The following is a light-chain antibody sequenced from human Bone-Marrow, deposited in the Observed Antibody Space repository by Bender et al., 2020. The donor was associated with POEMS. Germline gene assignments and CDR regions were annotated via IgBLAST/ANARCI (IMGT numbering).Light chain of an antibody. CDR2: DVS. Sequence: QSALTQPASVSGSPGQSITISCTGTSSDVGTYNLVSWYQQHPGKAPKLIIHDVSKRPLGVSNRFSGSKSGNTASLTISGLQAEDEADYYCCSYAASSLMFGGGTKLTVL. J-gene: IGLJ3*02. CDR3: CSYAASSLM. V-gene: IGLV2-23*02. CDR1: SSDVGTYNL.